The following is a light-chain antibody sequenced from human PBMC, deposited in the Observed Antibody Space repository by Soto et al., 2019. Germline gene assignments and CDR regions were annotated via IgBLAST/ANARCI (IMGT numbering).Light chain of an antibody. V-gene: IGLV2-14*03. Sequence: QSALTQPASVSGSPGQSITISCTGTSSDVGAYKYVSWYQLHPGKAPKLVIYDVSNRPSGVSNRFSGSKSGNTASLTISGLQAEDEADYYCSSYTSSSVPVIYGGGTKLTVL. J-gene: IGLJ2*01. CDR2: DVS. CDR3: SSYTSSSVPVI. CDR1: SSDVGAYKY.